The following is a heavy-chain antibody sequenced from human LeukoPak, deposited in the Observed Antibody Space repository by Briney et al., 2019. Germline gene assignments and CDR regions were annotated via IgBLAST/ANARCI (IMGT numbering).Heavy chain of an antibody. Sequence: SETLSLTCTVSGGSMSDSYWSWIRQPPGKGLEWIGYIYYSGGTNYNPSRKSRVTISVDTSKNQFSLKLTSVTAADTAVYYCASCSGDNCYSHYYDYWGQGTLVTVSS. CDR2: IYYSGGT. V-gene: IGHV4-59*01. J-gene: IGHJ4*02. CDR1: GGSMSDSY. CDR3: ASCSGDNCYSHYYDY. D-gene: IGHD2-15*01.